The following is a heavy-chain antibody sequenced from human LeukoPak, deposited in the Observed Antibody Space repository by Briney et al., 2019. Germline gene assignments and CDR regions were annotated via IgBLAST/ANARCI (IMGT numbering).Heavy chain of an antibody. J-gene: IGHJ4*02. CDR1: GFTFSSCW. D-gene: IGHD3-3*01. CDR3: ARVSVPNFWSGLGV. V-gene: IGHV3-7*01. CDR2: IKQDGSEK. Sequence: GGSLRLSCAASGFTFSSCWMSWVRQAPGKGLEWVANIKQDGSEKYYVDSVKGRFTISRDNAKNSLYLQMNSLRAEDTAVYYCARVSVPNFWSGLGVWGQGTLVTVSS.